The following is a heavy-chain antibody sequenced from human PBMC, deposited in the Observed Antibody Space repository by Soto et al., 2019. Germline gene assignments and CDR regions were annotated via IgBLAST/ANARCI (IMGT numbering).Heavy chain of an antibody. J-gene: IGHJ6*02. Sequence: SETLSLTCNVSGGSIRSYYWSWIRQPAGKPLEWIGRIYTTGSTNCNPSLKSRVTMSIDTSKSQFSLKVSSVTAADTAVYYCAREGASGFGMDVWGQGTTVTVSS. CDR1: GGSIRSYY. CDR3: AREGASGFGMDV. V-gene: IGHV4-4*07. CDR2: IYTTGST. D-gene: IGHD1-26*01.